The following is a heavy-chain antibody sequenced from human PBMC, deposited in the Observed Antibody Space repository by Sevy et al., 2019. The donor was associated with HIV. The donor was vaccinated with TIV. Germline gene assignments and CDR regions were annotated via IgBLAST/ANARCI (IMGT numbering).Heavy chain of an antibody. J-gene: IGHJ5*02. CDR1: GYPFITYG. CDR3: ARQIMVRRGKWFDP. D-gene: IGHD3-10*01. V-gene: IGHV1-18*01. Sequence: ASVKVTSKASGYPFITYGVSWMRRAPGQGLEWMGWISAYNGDINYAQKFQGRVTIITNTSTSTAYLELRNLRSDDTAVYYCARQIMVRRGKWFDPWGQGTLVTVSS. CDR2: ISAYNGDI.